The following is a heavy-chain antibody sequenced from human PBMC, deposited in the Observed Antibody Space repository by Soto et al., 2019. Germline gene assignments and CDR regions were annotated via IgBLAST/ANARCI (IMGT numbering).Heavy chain of an antibody. D-gene: IGHD6-19*01. CDR2: IYHSGST. Sequence: SETLSLTCAVSGGSISSSNWWSWVRQPPGKGLEWIGEIYHSGSTNYNPSLKSRVTISVDKSKNQFSLKLSSVTAADTAVYYCARVMYSSGWYPLGSLDYWGQGTLVTVSS. CDR3: ARVMYSSGWYPLGSLDY. V-gene: IGHV4-4*02. CDR1: GGSISSSNW. J-gene: IGHJ4*02.